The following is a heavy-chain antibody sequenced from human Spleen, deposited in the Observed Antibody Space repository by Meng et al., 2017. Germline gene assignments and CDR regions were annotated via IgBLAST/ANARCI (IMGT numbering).Heavy chain of an antibody. Sequence: QGQVVPSGAEVKKPGSSVKGSCKASGYAFPDYWLHWVRRAPGQGLEWMGRINPKSGDTHYAQRFQGRVTMTGDTSISTAYMELSGLRSDDTAMYYCARDEDISAAGKLFGDYWGQGTLVTVSS. CDR1: GYAFPDYW. CDR3: ARDEDISAAGKLFGDY. V-gene: IGHV1-2*06. D-gene: IGHD6-13*01. J-gene: IGHJ4*02. CDR2: INPKSGDT.